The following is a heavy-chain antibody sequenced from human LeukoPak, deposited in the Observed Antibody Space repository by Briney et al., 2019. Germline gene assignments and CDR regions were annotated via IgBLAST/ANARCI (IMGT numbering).Heavy chain of an antibody. V-gene: IGHV4-59*11. CDR2: IHYSGRT. J-gene: IGHJ5*02. CDR1: GGSISGHY. Sequence: PSETLSLTCTVSGGSISGHYWGWIRQPPGKGLEWIGYIHYSGRTDYKPSLKSRVTISVDTSKNQFSLKLSSVTAADTAVYYCARTYMTSARFDPWGQGTLVTVSS. D-gene: IGHD2-21*02. CDR3: ARTYMTSARFDP.